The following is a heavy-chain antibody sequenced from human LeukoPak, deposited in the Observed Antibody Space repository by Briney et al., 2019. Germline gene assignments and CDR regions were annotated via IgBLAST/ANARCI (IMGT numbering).Heavy chain of an antibody. CDR1: GYTFSSHS. D-gene: IGHD3-10*01. Sequence: ASVKVSCKTSGYTFSSHSMNWVRQAPGQGLEWLGWISPYNGNTKYAQKIQGRATMTTDTSTSTAYLELRSLRSDDTAVYYCARGEYDLLGDYWGQGTLVTDSS. CDR2: ISPYNGNT. V-gene: IGHV1-18*01. J-gene: IGHJ4*02. CDR3: ARGEYDLLGDY.